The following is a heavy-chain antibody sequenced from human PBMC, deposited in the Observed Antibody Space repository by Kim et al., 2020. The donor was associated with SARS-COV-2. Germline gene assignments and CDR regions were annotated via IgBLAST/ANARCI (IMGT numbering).Heavy chain of an antibody. CDR3: ASGGWSSSRWFDP. V-gene: IGHV5-51*01. D-gene: IGHD6-19*01. Sequence: RYIPYCQGQVTISVDKSINTAYLQLSSLKASDTAMYYCASGGWSSSRWFDPWGQGTLVTVSS. J-gene: IGHJ5*02.